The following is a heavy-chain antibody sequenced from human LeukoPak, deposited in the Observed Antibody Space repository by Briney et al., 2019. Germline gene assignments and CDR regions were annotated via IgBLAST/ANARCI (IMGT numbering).Heavy chain of an antibody. CDR2: MYPGDSDS. J-gene: IGHJ1*01. D-gene: IGHD3-10*01. Sequence: GASLRISCKGSGSIFIDYWINWVRQMPGKGLEWMGIMYPGDSDSRYSPAFQGHVTFSADKSTNTAYLQWNSLNASDTAIYYCARSVVMLRGVLHFWGQGTLVTVSS. V-gene: IGHV5-51*01. CDR1: GSIFIDYW. CDR3: ARSVVMLRGVLHF.